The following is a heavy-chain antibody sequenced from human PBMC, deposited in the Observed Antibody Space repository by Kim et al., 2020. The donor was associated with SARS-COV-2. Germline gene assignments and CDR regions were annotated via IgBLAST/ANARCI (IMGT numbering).Heavy chain of an antibody. CDR3: ARWDDYDSDYYYGMDV. CDR2: INAGNGNT. J-gene: IGHJ6*02. V-gene: IGHV1-3*01. Sequence: ASVKVSCKASGYSFTSYAMHWVRQAPGQRLEWMGWINAGNGNTKYSQKFQGRVTITRDTSASTAYMELSSLRSDETAVYYCARWDDYDSDYYYGMDVWGQGTTVTVSS. CDR1: GYSFTSYA. D-gene: IGHD4-17*01.